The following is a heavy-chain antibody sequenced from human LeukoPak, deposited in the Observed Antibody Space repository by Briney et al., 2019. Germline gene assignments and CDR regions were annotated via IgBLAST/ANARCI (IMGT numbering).Heavy chain of an antibody. CDR2: INPNSGGT. CDR1: GYTFTGYY. Sequence: ASVTVSCKASGYTFTGYYMHWVRQAPGQRLEWMGWINPNSGGTNDAQKFQGRVTLTRDTSISTAYMELSRLRSDDTAVYYCARNGIAVAGYDYWGQGTVVTVSS. CDR3: ARNGIAVAGYDY. D-gene: IGHD6-19*01. V-gene: IGHV1-2*02. J-gene: IGHJ4*02.